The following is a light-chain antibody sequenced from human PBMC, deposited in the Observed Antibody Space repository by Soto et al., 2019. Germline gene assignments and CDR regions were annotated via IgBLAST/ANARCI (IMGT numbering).Light chain of an antibody. J-gene: IGKJ1*01. CDR2: WAS. CDR3: QQYYSKWT. CDR1: QSVLYSSNNKNY. Sequence: DIVMTQSPDSLAVSLGERATINCKSSQSVLYSSNNKNYLAWYQQKPGQPPKLLIYWASTRESGVPDRFSGSGSGTDFTLTISSLQAEDVAVYYCQQYYSKWTFNQGTKVDIK. V-gene: IGKV4-1*01.